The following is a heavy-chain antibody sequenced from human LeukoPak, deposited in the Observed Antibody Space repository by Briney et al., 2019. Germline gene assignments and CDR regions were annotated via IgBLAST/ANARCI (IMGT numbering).Heavy chain of an antibody. J-gene: IGHJ4*02. D-gene: IGHD3-10*01. CDR3: ARDWTYGLDY. Sequence: PGGSLRLSCAASGFTFSNYGMHWVRQAPGKGLEWVAIIWYDGSNEYYADSVKGRFTIARDNSKKTVYLQMNSLRVEDTAVYYCARDWTYGLDYWGQGTLVTVSS. CDR1: GFTFSNYG. V-gene: IGHV3-33*01. CDR2: IWYDGSNE.